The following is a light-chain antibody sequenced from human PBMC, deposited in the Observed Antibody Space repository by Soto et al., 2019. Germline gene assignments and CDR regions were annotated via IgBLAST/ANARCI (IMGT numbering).Light chain of an antibody. CDR3: QQYYSYPWT. CDR1: QGISSY. V-gene: IGKV1-8*01. J-gene: IGKJ1*01. Sequence: AIRMTQSPSSLSASTGDRVTITCRASQGISSYLAWYQQKPGKAPKLLISAASTLQSGGPSRFSRSGSGTDFTLTISCLQSEDFATYYCQQYYSYPWTFGQGTKVEIK. CDR2: AAS.